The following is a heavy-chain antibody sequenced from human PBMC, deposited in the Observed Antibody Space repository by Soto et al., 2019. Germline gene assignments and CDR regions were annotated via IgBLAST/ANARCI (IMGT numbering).Heavy chain of an antibody. CDR1: GGTFNSYT. D-gene: IGHD5-18*01. Sequence: QEQLVQSGAEVKKPGSLVKVSCKASGGTFNSYTINWVRLAPGQGLEWMGAIIPVYGRSTYAQMFQGRVTVTADKSTNTIYMELSSLRSDDTAVYFCTRSGGYSYNLAFDHWGQGTLVTVSS. V-gene: IGHV1-69*06. CDR3: TRSGGYSYNLAFDH. J-gene: IGHJ5*02. CDR2: IIPVYGRS.